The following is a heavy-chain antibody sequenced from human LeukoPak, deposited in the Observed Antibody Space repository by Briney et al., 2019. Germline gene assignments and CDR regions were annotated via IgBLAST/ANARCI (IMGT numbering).Heavy chain of an antibody. CDR2: ISSSSSYI. V-gene: IGHV3-21*01. CDR3: ARDQPNYDILTGYYPFDP. J-gene: IGHJ5*02. CDR1: GFTFSTYS. D-gene: IGHD3-9*01. Sequence: GGSLRLSCAASGFTFSTYSMNWVRQAPGKGLEWVSSISSSSSYIYYADSVKGRFTISRDNAKNSLYLQMNSLRAEDTAVYYCARDQPNYDILTGYYPFDPWGQGTLVTVSS.